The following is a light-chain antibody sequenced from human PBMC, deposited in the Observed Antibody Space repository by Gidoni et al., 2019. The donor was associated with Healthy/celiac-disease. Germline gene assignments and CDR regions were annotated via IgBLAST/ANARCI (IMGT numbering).Light chain of an antibody. V-gene: IGKV1-39*01. Sequence: DIQMTQSPSSLSASVGDRVTITCRESQSISSYLNWYQQKPGKAPKLLIYAASSLQSRVPSRFSGSGSGTDFTLTISSLQPEDFATYYCQQSYSTPMYTFGQGTKLEIK. CDR2: AAS. CDR1: QSISSY. CDR3: QQSYSTPMYT. J-gene: IGKJ2*01.